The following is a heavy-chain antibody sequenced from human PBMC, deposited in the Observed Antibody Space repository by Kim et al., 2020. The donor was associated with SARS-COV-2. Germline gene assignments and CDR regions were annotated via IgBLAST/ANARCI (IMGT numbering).Heavy chain of an antibody. CDR2: T. V-gene: IGHV4-31*02. Sequence: TYYSPSLKSRVTISVDTAKNQFSLKLSSVTAADTAVYYCARDRYGNFDYWGQGTLVTVSS. J-gene: IGHJ4*02. D-gene: IGHD3-16*02. CDR3: ARDRYGNFDY.